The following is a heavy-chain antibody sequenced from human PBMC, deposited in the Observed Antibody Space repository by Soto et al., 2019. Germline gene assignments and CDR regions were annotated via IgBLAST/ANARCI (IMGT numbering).Heavy chain of an antibody. CDR3: ARGGYCSGGSCDNNWYFDL. Sequence: QVQLVESGGGVVQPGRSLRLSCAASGFTFSSYGMHWVRQAPGKGLEWVAVIWYDGSNKYYADSVKGRFTISRDNSKNTLYLQMNSLRAEDTAVYYCARGGYCSGGSCDNNWYFDLWGRGTLVTVSS. CDR2: IWYDGSNK. CDR1: GFTFSSYG. D-gene: IGHD2-15*01. V-gene: IGHV3-33*01. J-gene: IGHJ2*01.